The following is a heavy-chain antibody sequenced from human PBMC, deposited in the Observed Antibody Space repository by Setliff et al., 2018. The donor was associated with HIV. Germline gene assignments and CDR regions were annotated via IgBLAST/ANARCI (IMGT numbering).Heavy chain of an antibody. CDR1: GDTFSNYP. J-gene: IGHJ5*02. V-gene: IGHV1-69*13. CDR2: IIPALGTA. CDR3: ARGGDSSSWYWGRWFDP. Sequence: AASVKVSCKASGDTFSNYPISWLRQAPGQGPEWMGGIIPALGTANYAQKFQGRVTFTADESTNTAFMELSSLRSEDTAVYYCARGGDSSSWYWGRWFDPWGQGTLVTVSS. D-gene: IGHD6-13*01.